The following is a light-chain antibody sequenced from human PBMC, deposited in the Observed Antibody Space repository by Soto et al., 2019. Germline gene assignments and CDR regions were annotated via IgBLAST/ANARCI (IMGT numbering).Light chain of an antibody. CDR1: QSVLYSPNNRNY. V-gene: IGKV4-1*01. Sequence: DIVMTQSPDSLAVSLGERATINCKSSQSVLYSPNNRNYLAWYQQKPGQPPKLLIYWASTRESGVPDRFSGRGSGTDFTLTISSLQAEDVAVYFCHQYYGTPYTFGQGTKLEI. CDR2: WAS. CDR3: HQYYGTPYT. J-gene: IGKJ2*01.